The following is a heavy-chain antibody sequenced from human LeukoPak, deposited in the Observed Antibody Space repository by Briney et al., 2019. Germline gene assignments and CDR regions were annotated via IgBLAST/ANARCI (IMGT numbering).Heavy chain of an antibody. Sequence: GGSLRLSCAASGFTFSDYYMSWIRQAPGKGLEWISDISSSGSVIYYADSVKGRFTISRDNANDSLYLQMNSLRADDTAVYFCARQAVAGPQLYNWFDPWGQGTLVTVSS. D-gene: IGHD6-19*01. CDR2: ISSSGSVI. V-gene: IGHV3-11*01. CDR3: ARQAVAGPQLYNWFDP. J-gene: IGHJ5*02. CDR1: GFTFSDYY.